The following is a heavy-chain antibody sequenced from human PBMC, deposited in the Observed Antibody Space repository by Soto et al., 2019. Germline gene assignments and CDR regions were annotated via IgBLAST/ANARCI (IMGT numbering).Heavy chain of an antibody. D-gene: IGHD3-22*01. CDR3: ARDLDGLHDDTSGPFPRPG. Sequence: KPSETLSLTCTVSGGSISSDDYYWSWIRQAPGRGLEWIGYIHSCGSIYYNPSLKSRATMSIDTAGNQFSLKVSSVTVADTAVYYCARDLDGLHDDTSGPFPRPGWGQGTLVTAPQ. CDR2: IHSCGSI. V-gene: IGHV4-30-4*01. J-gene: IGHJ1*01. CDR1: GGSISSDDYY.